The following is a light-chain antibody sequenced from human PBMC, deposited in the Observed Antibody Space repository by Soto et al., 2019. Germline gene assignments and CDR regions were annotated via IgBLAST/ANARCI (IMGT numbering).Light chain of an antibody. CDR1: QSLLHSNGYNY. CDR2: LGS. CDR3: MQALQTPI. Sequence: DIVMTQSPLSLPVTPGEPASISCRSSQSLLHSNGYNYLDWYLQKPGQSPQLLIDLGSNRASGVPDRFSGSGSGTDFTLKISRVEAEDVGVYYCMQALQTPIFGQGTKLEIK. V-gene: IGKV2-28*01. J-gene: IGKJ2*01.